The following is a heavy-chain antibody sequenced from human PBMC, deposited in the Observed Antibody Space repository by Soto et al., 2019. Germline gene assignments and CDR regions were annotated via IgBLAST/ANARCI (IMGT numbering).Heavy chain of an antibody. CDR1: GFTFSSYA. CDR3: GRYIPGVRYYGMDV. J-gene: IGHJ6*02. V-gene: IGHV3-23*01. CDR2: ISDSGTLT. Sequence: EVQLLESGGGLVQPGGSLRLSCAASGFTFSSYAMKWVRQAPGKGLEWVSLISDSGTLTYYADSVKGRFTISRDNSGNTLFLHMYSLRAEDTAVYYCGRYIPGVRYYGMDVWGQGTTVTVSS. D-gene: IGHD2-2*01.